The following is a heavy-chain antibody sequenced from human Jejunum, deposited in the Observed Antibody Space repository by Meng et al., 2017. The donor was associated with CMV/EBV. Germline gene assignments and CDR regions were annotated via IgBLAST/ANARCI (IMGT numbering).Heavy chain of an antibody. CDR3: ARDAGST. V-gene: IGHV4-39*07. CDR1: ARSIDSTTPS. D-gene: IGHD3-10*01. CDR2: FFYSGHT. Sequence: LSLSSSLLARSIDSTTPSWGWFRQPPGKNLEWVGSFFYSGHTYSNPSLQGRVTISVDPSNNHFSLKLTSLTAADTAVYYCARDAGSTWGQGTLVTVSS. J-gene: IGHJ5*02.